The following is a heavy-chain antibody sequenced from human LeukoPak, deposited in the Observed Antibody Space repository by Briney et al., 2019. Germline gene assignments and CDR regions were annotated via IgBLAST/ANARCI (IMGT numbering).Heavy chain of an antibody. D-gene: IGHD3-9*01. CDR1: GFTFSSYG. CDR2: TSGSGGST. V-gene: IGHV3-23*01. CDR3: ARGYPYYDILTGYWLGDAFDI. Sequence: GGTLRLSCAASGFTFSSYGMSWVRQAPGKGLEWVSATSGSGGSTYYADSVKGRFTISRDNSKNTLYLQMNSLRAEDTAVYYCARGYPYYDILTGYWLGDAFDIWGQGTMVTVSS. J-gene: IGHJ3*02.